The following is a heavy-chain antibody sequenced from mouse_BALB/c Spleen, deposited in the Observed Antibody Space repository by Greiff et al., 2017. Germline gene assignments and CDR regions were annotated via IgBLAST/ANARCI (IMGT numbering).Heavy chain of an antibody. Sequence: QVQLKQSGPGLVQPSQSLSITCTVSGFSLTSYGVHWVRQSPGKGLEWLGMIWGGGSTDYNSALKSRLSISKDNSKSQVFLQMNSLQTDDTAMYYCARNYRGNYEGAMDYWGQGTSVTVSS. CDR1: GFSLTSYG. D-gene: IGHD2-1*01. J-gene: IGHJ4*01. CDR2: IWGGGST. CDR3: ARNYRGNYEGAMDY. V-gene: IGHV2-4-1*01.